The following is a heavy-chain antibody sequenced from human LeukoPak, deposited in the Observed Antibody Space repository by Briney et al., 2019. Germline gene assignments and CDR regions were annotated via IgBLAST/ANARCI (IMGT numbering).Heavy chain of an antibody. CDR3: ARVTPTMVRGVFDY. J-gene: IGHJ4*02. CDR1: GYTFTSYG. Sequence: VKISCKASGYTFTSYGISWVRQAPGQGLDWMGWISAYNGSTNYAQKLQGRVTMTTDTSTSTAYTELRSLRSDDTAVYYCARVTPTMVRGVFDYWGQGTLVTVSS. CDR2: ISAYNGST. V-gene: IGHV1-18*01. D-gene: IGHD3-10*01.